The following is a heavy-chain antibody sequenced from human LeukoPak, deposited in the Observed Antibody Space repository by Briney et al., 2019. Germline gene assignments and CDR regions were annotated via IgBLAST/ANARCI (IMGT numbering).Heavy chain of an antibody. CDR2: IYSGGST. Sequence: QPGGSLRLSCAASGFTVSNNYMNWVRQAPGKGLEWVSVIYSGGSTYYADSVKGRFTISRDNSKNTLYLQMNSLRAEDTAVYYCAGTYYYDKGAFDIWGQGTMVTVSS. V-gene: IGHV3-53*01. J-gene: IGHJ3*02. D-gene: IGHD3-22*01. CDR3: AGTYYYDKGAFDI. CDR1: GFTVSNNY.